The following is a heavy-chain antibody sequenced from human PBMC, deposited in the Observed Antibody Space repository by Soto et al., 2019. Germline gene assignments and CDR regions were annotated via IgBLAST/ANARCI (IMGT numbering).Heavy chain of an antibody. CDR1: GGSISSYY. J-gene: IGHJ6*03. V-gene: IGHV4-59*08. D-gene: IGHD2-15*01. CDR3: ARHGGRYYYYYMDV. Sequence: SETLSLTCTVSGGSISSYYWSWIRQPPGKGLEWIGYIYYSGSTNYNPSLKSRVTISVDTSKNQFSLKLSSVTAADTAVYYCARHGGRYYYYYMDVWGKGTTVTVSS. CDR2: IYYSGST.